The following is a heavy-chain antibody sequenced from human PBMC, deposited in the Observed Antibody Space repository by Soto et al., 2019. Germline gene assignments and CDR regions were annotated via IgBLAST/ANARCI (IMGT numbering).Heavy chain of an antibody. Sequence: EVQLVESGGGLVQPGGSLRLSCAASGFTFSSYEMNWVRQAPGKGLEWVSYISSSGSTIYYADSVKGRFTISRDNAKNSLYLQRNSLRAEDTAVYYCARGHYSSGGGYFDYWGQETLVTVSS. J-gene: IGHJ4*02. CDR3: ARGHYSSGGGYFDY. CDR1: GFTFSSYE. V-gene: IGHV3-48*03. D-gene: IGHD6-19*01. CDR2: ISSSGSTI.